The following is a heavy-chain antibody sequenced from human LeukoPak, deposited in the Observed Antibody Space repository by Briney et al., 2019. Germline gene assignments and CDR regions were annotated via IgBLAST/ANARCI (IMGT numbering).Heavy chain of an antibody. Sequence: GGSLRLSCAASGFTFSSYKMNWVRQAPGKGLEWVSHISSSSSYIYYADSVKGRFTISRDNAKNSLYLQMNSLRAEDKGVYYCARGTVRSVFDYWGQGTLVTVSS. J-gene: IGHJ4*02. D-gene: IGHD2-15*01. V-gene: IGHV3-21*01. CDR1: GFTFSSYK. CDR3: ARGTVRSVFDY. CDR2: ISSSSSYI.